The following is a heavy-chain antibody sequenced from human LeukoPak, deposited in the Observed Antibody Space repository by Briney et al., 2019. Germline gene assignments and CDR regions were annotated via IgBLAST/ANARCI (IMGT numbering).Heavy chain of an antibody. CDR1: GGSISSSSYY. CDR3: ARRYYDSSGYENYYFDY. D-gene: IGHD3-22*01. V-gene: IGHV4-39*01. Sequence: SETLSLTCTVSGGSISSSSYYWGWIRQPPGKGLEWIGSIYYSGSTYYNPSLKSRVTISVDTSKNQFSLKLSSVTAADTAVYYCARRYYDSSGYENYYFDYWCQGTLVTVSS. J-gene: IGHJ4*02. CDR2: IYYSGST.